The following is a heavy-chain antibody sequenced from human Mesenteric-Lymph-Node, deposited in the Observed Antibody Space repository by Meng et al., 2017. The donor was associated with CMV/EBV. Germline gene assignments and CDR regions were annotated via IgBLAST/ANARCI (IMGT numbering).Heavy chain of an antibody. CDR2: ISGSGGST. Sequence: GGSLRLSCAASGFTFSSYAMSWVRQAPGKGLEWVSAISGSGGSTYYADSVKGRFTISRDNSKNTLYLQMNSLRAEDTAVYYCARAEIRFLGWHYYGMDVWGQGTTVTVSS. V-gene: IGHV3-23*01. J-gene: IGHJ6*02. CDR3: ARAEIRFLGWHYYGMDV. CDR1: GFTFSSYA. D-gene: IGHD3-3*01.